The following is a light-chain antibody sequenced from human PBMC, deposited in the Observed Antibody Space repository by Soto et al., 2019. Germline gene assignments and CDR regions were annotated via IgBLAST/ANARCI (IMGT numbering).Light chain of an antibody. V-gene: IGKV3-15*01. CDR3: QQYNNWPLT. J-gene: IGKJ4*01. CDR2: GAS. CDR1: QSVSSN. Sequence: EIVMTQSPATLSVSPGERATLSCRASQSVSSNLAWYQQKPGQAPRLLIYGASTGATGIPARFSGSGSGTEFTLTISSLQSEDFAVYYCQQYNNWPLTFGAGTKVDIK.